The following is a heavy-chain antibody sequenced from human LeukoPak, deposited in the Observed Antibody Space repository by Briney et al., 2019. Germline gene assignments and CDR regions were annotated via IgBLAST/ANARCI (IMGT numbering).Heavy chain of an antibody. D-gene: IGHD2-15*01. CDR2: ISAYNGNT. CDR1: GYTFTSSA. V-gene: IGHV1-18*01. CDR3: ARVDQRVLGGGLGYCSGGSCYSMGY. J-gene: IGHJ4*02. Sequence: GASVKVSCKASGYTFTSSAMNWARQAPGQGLEWMGWISAYNGNTNYAQKLQGRVTMTTDTSTSTAYMELRSLRSDDTAVYYCARVDQRVLGGGLGYCSGGSCYSMGYWGQGTLVTVSS.